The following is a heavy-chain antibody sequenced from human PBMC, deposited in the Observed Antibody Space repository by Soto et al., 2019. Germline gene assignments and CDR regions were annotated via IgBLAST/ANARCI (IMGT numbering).Heavy chain of an antibody. Sequence: EGTLRLSCSASGMTFSNSTIHWVRQAPGQGLEYVSAISSNGGSTYYADSVQGRFTISRDNSKNTLYLQMSSLRVEATAVYCCAIPAGDYNASNGYYNVW. CDR1: GMTFSNST. CDR2: ISSNGGST. V-gene: IGHV3-64D*06. CDR3: AIPAGDYNASNGYYNV. D-gene: IGHD3-22*01. J-gene: IGHJ6*01.